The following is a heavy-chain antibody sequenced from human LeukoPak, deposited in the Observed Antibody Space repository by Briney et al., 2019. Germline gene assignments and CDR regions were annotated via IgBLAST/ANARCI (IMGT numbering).Heavy chain of an antibody. CDR1: GGSISSYY. CDR3: ARVAYYDFWSGYPYYYYYMDV. D-gene: IGHD3-3*01. Sequence: PSETLSLTCTVSGGSISSYYWSWIRQPPGKGLEWIGYIYYSGSTNCNPALKSRVTISVDTSKNQFSLKLSSVTAADTAVYYCARVAYYDFWSGYPYYYYYMDVWGKGTTVTVSS. V-gene: IGHV4-59*01. CDR2: IYYSGST. J-gene: IGHJ6*03.